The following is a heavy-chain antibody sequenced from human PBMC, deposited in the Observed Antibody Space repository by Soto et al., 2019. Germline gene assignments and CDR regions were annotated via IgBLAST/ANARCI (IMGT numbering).Heavy chain of an antibody. CDR1: GISFSSNA. CDR2: ITYNGGST. D-gene: IGHD4-4*01. J-gene: IGHJ4*02. CDR3: VKGGRTTVTDFDY. V-gene: IGHV3-64D*06. Sequence: GGSLRLSCSASGISFSSNAMHWVRQAPGKGLEYVSAITYNGGSTYYADSVKGRFTISRDNSKNTLYLQMTTLRPEDTAVYYCVKGGRTTVTDFDYWGRGTLVTVSS.